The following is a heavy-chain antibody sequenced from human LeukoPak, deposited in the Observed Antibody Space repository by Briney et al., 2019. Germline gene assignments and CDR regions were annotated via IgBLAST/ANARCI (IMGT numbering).Heavy chain of an antibody. V-gene: IGHV3-23*01. D-gene: IGHD4-17*01. J-gene: IGHJ4*02. Sequence: PGGSLRLSCAASGFTFRAYTMNWVRQAPGKGLEWVSGIYGSGGRQTFYADSVRGRFTISRDDSRNLLFLHMDNLRVEDTALYYCARDAQSDGVWDVDQWGQGTLVTVSS. CDR1: GFTFRAYT. CDR2: IYGSGGRQT. CDR3: ARDAQSDGVWDVDQ.